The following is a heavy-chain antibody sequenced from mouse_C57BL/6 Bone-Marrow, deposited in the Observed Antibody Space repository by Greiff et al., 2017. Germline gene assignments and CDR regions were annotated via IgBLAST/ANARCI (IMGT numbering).Heavy chain of an antibody. CDR1: GYAFSSSW. CDR3: ARGGYYAWLAY. Sequence: QVQLQQSGPELVKPGASVKISCKASGYAFSSSWLNWVKQRPGTGLEWIGRIYPGDGDANYNGKFKGKATLTADKSSSTAYMQLSSLTSVDSAVYFCARGGYYAWLAYWGQGSLVTVSA. CDR2: IYPGDGDA. V-gene: IGHV1-82*01. D-gene: IGHD2-3*01. J-gene: IGHJ3*01.